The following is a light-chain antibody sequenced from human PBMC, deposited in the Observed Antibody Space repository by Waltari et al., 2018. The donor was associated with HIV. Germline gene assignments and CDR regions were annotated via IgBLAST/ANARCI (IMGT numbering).Light chain of an antibody. CDR1: SSYVGDFNS. CDR2: DVT. V-gene: IGLV2-14*03. CDR3: SSYTNSSPYV. Sequence: QSALTQPASVSGSPGQSITISCTGTSSYVGDFNSVSWYQQHPGKAPKLMIYDVTKRPSGVSNRFSGSKSGSTASLTISGLQPEDEADYYCSSYTNSSPYVFGTGTKVTVL. J-gene: IGLJ1*01.